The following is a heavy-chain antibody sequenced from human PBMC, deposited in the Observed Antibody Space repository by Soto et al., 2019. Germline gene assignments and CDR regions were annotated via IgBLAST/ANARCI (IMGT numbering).Heavy chain of an antibody. Sequence: QPGGSLRLSCAASGFSVSNNYMNWVRQAPGKGLEWVSIIYSGGNTFYADSVKGRFTISRDNSRNILFLQMNSLRAEDTAVYFCTRDYLIPQTFDYYGMDVWGQGTTVTVSS. D-gene: IGHD2-21*01. J-gene: IGHJ6*02. V-gene: IGHV3-66*01. CDR2: IYSGGNT. CDR1: GFSVSNNY. CDR3: TRDYLIPQTFDYYGMDV.